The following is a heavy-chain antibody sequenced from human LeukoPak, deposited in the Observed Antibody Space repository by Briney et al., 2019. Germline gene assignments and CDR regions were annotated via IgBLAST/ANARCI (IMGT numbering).Heavy chain of an antibody. CDR3: AKARSGDYNWFDP. J-gene: IGHJ5*02. D-gene: IGHD3-3*01. CDR2: ISYDGSNK. CDR1: GFTFSSYG. V-gene: IGHV3-30*18. Sequence: GRSLRLSCAASGFTFSSYGMHWVRQAPGKGLEWVAVISYDGSNKYYADSVKGRFTISRDNSKNTLYLQMNSLRAEDTAVYYCAKARSGDYNWFDPWGQGTLVTVSS.